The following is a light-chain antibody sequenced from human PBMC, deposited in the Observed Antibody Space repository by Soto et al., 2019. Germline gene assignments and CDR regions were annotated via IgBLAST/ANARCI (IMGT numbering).Light chain of an antibody. CDR1: SSNIGGNA. V-gene: IGLV1-44*01. CDR2: SNN. Sequence: QSVLTQPPSASGTPGQRVTIPCSGSSSNIGGNAVNWYQQLPGTPPKLLIYSNNQRPSGVPDRFSGSKSGTSASLAISGLQSEDEADNYCAAWDDRLNGYVFGTGTKVTVL. J-gene: IGLJ1*01. CDR3: AAWDDRLNGYV.